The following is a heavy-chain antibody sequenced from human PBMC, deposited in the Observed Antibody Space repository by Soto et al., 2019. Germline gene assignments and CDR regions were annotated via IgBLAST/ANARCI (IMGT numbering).Heavy chain of an antibody. CDR1: GDSISSHY. V-gene: IGHV4-59*11. CDR3: ARVRTVFDY. D-gene: IGHD1-1*01. J-gene: IGHJ4*02. Sequence: PSETLSLTCTASGDSISSHYWNWIRQPPGRGLEWIGNVYYSGSTIYNPSLESRVTISVDRSNNQFSLKLRSVTAADAAVYYCARVRTVFDYWGQGILVTVSS. CDR2: VYYSGST.